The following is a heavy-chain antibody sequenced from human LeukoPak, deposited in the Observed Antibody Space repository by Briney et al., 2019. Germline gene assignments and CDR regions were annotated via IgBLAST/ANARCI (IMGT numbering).Heavy chain of an antibody. Sequence: SETLSLTCTVSGGSISSGDYYWSWIRQPPGKGLEWIGYIYYSGSTYYNPSLKSRITMSVDTSKNQFSLKLSSVTAADTAVYYCATHSSSYSYFDYWGQGTLVTVSS. V-gene: IGHV4-30-4*01. CDR2: IYYSGST. D-gene: IGHD3-22*01. CDR1: GGSISSGDYY. CDR3: ATHSSSYSYFDY. J-gene: IGHJ4*02.